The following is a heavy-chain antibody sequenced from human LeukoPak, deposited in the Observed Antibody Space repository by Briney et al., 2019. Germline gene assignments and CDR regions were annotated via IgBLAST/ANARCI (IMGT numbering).Heavy chain of an antibody. J-gene: IGHJ4*02. D-gene: IGHD3-10*01. V-gene: IGHV4-59*01. CDR2: IYYSGCT. CDR3: ARDRNRGDFDY. Sequence: SETLSLTCTVSGGSISSYYWSWIRQPPGKGLEWIGYIYYSGCTNYNPSLKSRVTISVDTSKNQFSLKLSSVTAADTAVYYCARDRNRGDFDYWGQGTLVTVSS. CDR1: GGSISSYY.